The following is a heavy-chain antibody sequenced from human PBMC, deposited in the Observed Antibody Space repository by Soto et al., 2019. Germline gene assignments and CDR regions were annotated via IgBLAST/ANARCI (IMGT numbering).Heavy chain of an antibody. CDR2: INAGNGNT. CDR3: ARLKDIVVVPAAMQTAGGAFDI. J-gene: IGHJ3*02. D-gene: IGHD2-2*01. V-gene: IGHV1-3*01. CDR1: GYTFTSYA. Sequence: GASVKVSCKASGYTFTSYAMHWVRQAPGQRLEWMGWINAGNGNTKYLQKFQGRVTITRDTSASTAYMELSSLRSEDTAVYYCARLKDIVVVPAAMQTAGGAFDIWGQGTMVTVSS.